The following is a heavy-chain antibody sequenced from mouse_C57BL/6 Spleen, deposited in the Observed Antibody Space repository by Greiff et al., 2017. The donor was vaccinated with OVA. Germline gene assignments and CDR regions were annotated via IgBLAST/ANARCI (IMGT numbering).Heavy chain of an antibody. CDR3: ARYPYSNGDYAMDY. D-gene: IGHD2-5*01. CDR2: IHPNSGST. Sequence: VQLQQPGAELVKPGASVKLSCKASGYTFTSYWMHWVKQRPGQGLEWIGMIHPNSGSTNYNEKFKSKATLTVDKSSSTAYMQLSSLTSEDSAVYYCARYPYSNGDYAMDYWGQGTSVTVSS. J-gene: IGHJ4*01. CDR1: GYTFTSYW. V-gene: IGHV1-64*01.